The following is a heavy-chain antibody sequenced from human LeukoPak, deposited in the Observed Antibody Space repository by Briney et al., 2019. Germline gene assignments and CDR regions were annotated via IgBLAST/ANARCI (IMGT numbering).Heavy chain of an antibody. Sequence: PGRSLRLSCAASGFTFSSYAMHWVRQAPGKGLEWVAVISYDGSNKYYADSVKGRFTISRDNSKNTLYLQMNSLRAEDTAVYYCAREHIVVVPAAMGWFDPWGQGTLVTVSS. CDR3: AREHIVVVPAAMGWFDP. CDR1: GFTFSSYA. D-gene: IGHD2-2*01. J-gene: IGHJ5*02. V-gene: IGHV3-30-3*01. CDR2: ISYDGSNK.